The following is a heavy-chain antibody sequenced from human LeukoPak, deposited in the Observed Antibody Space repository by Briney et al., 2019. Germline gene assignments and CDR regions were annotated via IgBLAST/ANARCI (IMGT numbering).Heavy chain of an antibody. CDR2: MHPGDGNT. Sequence: ASVKVSCKASGYRFISNYIQWVRQAPGLGPEWMGWMHPGDGNTRYAEKFQGRVTMTRDTSINTAYMDLSSLRSDDTAVYYCAREGSYCVGGDCYSFDFWGQGTLITVSS. CDR3: AREGSYCVGGDCYSFDF. CDR1: GYRFISNY. V-gene: IGHV1-2*02. D-gene: IGHD2-21*02. J-gene: IGHJ4*02.